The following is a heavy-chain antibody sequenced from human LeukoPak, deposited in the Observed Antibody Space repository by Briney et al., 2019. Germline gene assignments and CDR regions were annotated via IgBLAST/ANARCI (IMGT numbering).Heavy chain of an antibody. Sequence: SETLSLTCSVSGGSISSYCWSWIRQPPGEGLEWIGYIYYSGSTHYNPSLKSRLTMSVDTSKNQFSLKLSSVTAAGTAVYYCARDLGLFGVRYYGMDVWGQGTTVTVSS. D-gene: IGHD3-3*01. CDR3: ARDLGLFGVRYYGMDV. V-gene: IGHV4-59*12. J-gene: IGHJ6*02. CDR2: IYYSGST. CDR1: GGSISSYC.